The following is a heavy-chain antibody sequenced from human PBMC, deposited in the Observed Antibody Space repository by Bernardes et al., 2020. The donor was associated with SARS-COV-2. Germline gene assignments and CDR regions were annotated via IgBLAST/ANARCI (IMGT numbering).Heavy chain of an antibody. J-gene: IGHJ3*02. D-gene: IGHD3-10*01. CDR3: AKEGLLWFGELFNAFDI. Sequence: GGSLRLSCAASGFTFSSYAMSWVRQAPGKGLEWVSAISGSGGSTYYADSVKGRFTISRDNSKNTLYLQMNSLRAEDTAVYYCAKEGLLWFGELFNAFDIWGQGTMVTVSS. V-gene: IGHV3-23*01. CDR1: GFTFSSYA. CDR2: ISGSGGST.